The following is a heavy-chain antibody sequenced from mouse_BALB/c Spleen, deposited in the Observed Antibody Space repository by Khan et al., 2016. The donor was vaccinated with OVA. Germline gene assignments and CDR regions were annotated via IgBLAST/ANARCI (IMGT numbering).Heavy chain of an antibody. CDR2: IYPGSGNT. Sequence: QVQLQQSGPELVKPGASVKMSCKASGYTFTDYVISWVKQGTGQGLEWIGEIYPGSGNTSYNEKFRGKASLTADKSSSTAYMQVNSLTSEDSAVYFCARPFYYYGSNSCWFVHVWGEGTTVTVSS. D-gene: IGHD1-1*01. J-gene: IGHJ1*01. V-gene: IGHV1-81*01. CDR1: GYTFTDYV. CDR3: ARPFYYYGSNSCWFVHV.